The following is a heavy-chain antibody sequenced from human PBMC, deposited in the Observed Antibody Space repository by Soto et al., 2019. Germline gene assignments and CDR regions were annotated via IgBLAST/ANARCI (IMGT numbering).Heavy chain of an antibody. CDR2: INPSGGST. CDR3: AREVVYIVVVGAARRRGALDI. CDR1: GYTFTSYY. J-gene: IGHJ3*02. D-gene: IGHD2-15*01. Sequence: ASVKVSCKASGYTFTSYYMHWVRQAPGQGLEWMGIINPSGGSTSYAQKFQGRVTMTRDTSTSTVYMELSSLRSEDTAVYYCAREVVYIVVVGAARRRGALDIWGKGTMGIVS. V-gene: IGHV1-46*03.